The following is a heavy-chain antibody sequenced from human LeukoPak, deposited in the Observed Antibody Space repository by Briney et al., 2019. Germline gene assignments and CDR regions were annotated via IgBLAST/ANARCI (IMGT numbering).Heavy chain of an antibody. CDR3: AKDPGYSSGWYSG. V-gene: IGHV3-30*18. CDR1: GFTFSRYG. CDR2: ISYDGSNK. J-gene: IGHJ4*02. Sequence: GGSLRLSCAASGFTFSRYGMHWVRQAPGKGLEWVAVISYDGSNKYYADSVKGRFTISRDNSKNTLYLQMNSLRAEDTAVYYCAKDPGYSSGWYSGWGQGTLVTVSS. D-gene: IGHD6-19*01.